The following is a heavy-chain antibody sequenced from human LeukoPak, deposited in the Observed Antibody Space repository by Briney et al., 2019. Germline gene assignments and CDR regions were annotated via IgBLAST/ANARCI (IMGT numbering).Heavy chain of an antibody. CDR3: ARRAGGYRAFDI. D-gene: IGHD6-13*01. CDR2: TYYRGST. CDR1: GGSISSYY. V-gene: IGHV4-59*08. J-gene: IGHJ3*02. Sequence: SETLSLTCTVSGGSISSYYWNWIRQPPGKGLEWIGYTYYRGSTNYNPSLNSRVTISVDTSKNQSSLKLSSVTAADTAVYCCARRAGGYRAFDIWGQGTMVTVSS.